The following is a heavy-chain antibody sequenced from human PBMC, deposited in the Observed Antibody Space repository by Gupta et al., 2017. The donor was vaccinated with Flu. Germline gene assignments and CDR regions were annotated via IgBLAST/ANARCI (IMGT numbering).Heavy chain of an antibody. CDR3: ARGAVIVPAARFYYYFGMDV. Sequence: WVRQEPGQGLEWMGWINPNNGGTNFAQKFQGRVTMTRDTSISTAYMELRSLMSDDTAVYYCARGAVIVPAARFYYYFGMDVWAQGTTVSVSS. J-gene: IGHJ6*02. D-gene: IGHD2-2*01. V-gene: IGHV1-2*02. CDR2: INPNNGGT.